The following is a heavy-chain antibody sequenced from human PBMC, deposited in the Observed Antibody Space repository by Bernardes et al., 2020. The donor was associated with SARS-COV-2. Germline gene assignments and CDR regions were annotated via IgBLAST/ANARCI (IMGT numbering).Heavy chain of an antibody. CDR1: GGSINSSPYY. CDR2: IYYSGST. Sequence: SETLSLTCTVSGGSINSSPYYWGWVRQSPRKGLEWIGSIYYSGSTSYNPSLKSRVSLSVDTSKNQFSLKLTSVTAADTAVYYCARDELVVVMNPGGSEYTCFDPWGQGTLVTVSS. J-gene: IGHJ5*02. V-gene: IGHV4-39*01. D-gene: IGHD3-22*01. CDR3: ARDELVVVMNPGGSEYTCFDP.